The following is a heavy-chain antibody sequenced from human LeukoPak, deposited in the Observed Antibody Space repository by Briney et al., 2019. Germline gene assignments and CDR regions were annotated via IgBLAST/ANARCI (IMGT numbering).Heavy chain of an antibody. CDR1: GFFFSDYG. CDR2: ISSGSSDI. Sequence: GGSLRLSCAASGFFFSDYGMNWVRQAQGKGLEWISYISSGSSDIFYADSVKGRFTISRDNAKNSLFLQMSRLRGEDTAVYYSASGYDFSSGSKRGFDNWGQGTLVTVSS. V-gene: IGHV3-48*01. D-gene: IGHD3-3*01. J-gene: IGHJ4*02. CDR3: ASGYDFSSGSKRGFDN.